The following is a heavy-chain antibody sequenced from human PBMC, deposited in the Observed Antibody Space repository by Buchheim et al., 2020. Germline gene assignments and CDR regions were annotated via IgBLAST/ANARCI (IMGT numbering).Heavy chain of an antibody. D-gene: IGHD2-15*01. CDR2: IRDRDGTIP. CDR3: VRDLVGPFDN. CDR1: GFTLSSYW. Sequence: EVQLVESGGGLVQPGGSLRLSCAASGFTLSSYWMHWVRQVPGKGLVWVSRIRDRDGTIPDYADSVQGRFTISRADARNTLYLQMNSLRVEDTSVYYCVRDLVGPFDNWGQGTL. V-gene: IGHV3-74*01. J-gene: IGHJ4*02.